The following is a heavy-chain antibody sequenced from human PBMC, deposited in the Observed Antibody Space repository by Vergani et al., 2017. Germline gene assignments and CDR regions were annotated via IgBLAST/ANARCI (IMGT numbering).Heavy chain of an antibody. CDR2: INHSGST. CDR3: ARGRGRLRFLEWSNWFDP. J-gene: IGHJ5*02. V-gene: IGHV4-34*01. Sequence: QVQLQQWGAGLLKPSETLSLTCAVYGGSFSGYYWSWIRQPPGKGLEWIGEINHSGSTNYNPSLKSRVTISVDTSKNQFSLKLSSVTAADTAVYYCARGRGRLRFLEWSNWFDPWGQGTLVTVSS. CDR1: GGSFSGYY. D-gene: IGHD3-3*01.